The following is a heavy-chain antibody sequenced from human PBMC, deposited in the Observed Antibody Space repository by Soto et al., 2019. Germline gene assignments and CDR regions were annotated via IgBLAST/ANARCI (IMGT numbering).Heavy chain of an antibody. D-gene: IGHD6-13*01. CDR2: ISWNSGSI. Sequence: GGSLRLSCAASGFTFDDYAMHWVRQAPGKGLEWVSGISWNSGSIGYADSVKGRFTISRDNAKNSLYLQMNSLRAEDTALYYCAKDRYGHSSWYEADAFDIWGQGTMVTVSS. J-gene: IGHJ3*02. V-gene: IGHV3-9*01. CDR1: GFTFDDYA. CDR3: AKDRYGHSSWYEADAFDI.